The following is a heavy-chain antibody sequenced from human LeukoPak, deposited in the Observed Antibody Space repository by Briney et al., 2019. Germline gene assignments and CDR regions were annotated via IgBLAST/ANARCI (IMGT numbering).Heavy chain of an antibody. D-gene: IGHD3-22*01. CDR1: GGTFSSYA. CDR3: AREGYYYDSSGYYYHDY. Sequence: GASVKVSCKASGGTFSSYAISWVRQAPGQGLEWMGRIIPILGIANYAQKFQGRVTITADKSTSTAYMELSSLRSEDTAVYYCAREGYYYDSSGYYYHDYWGQGTLVTVSS. V-gene: IGHV1-69*04. J-gene: IGHJ4*02. CDR2: IIPILGIA.